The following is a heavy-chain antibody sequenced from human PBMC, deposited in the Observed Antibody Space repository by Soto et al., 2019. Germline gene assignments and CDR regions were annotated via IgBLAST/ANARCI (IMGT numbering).Heavy chain of an antibody. D-gene: IGHD6-19*01. V-gene: IGHV4-4*09. CDR2: IWNSGTT. CDR3: ARGGGSYTTGWYNDY. CDR1: GVSISNSY. J-gene: IGHJ4*02. Sequence: QVQLQESGPGLVKPSETMSLTCTVSGVSISNSYCSWVRQPPGKKLEWIGHIWNSGTTDYNPSLRGRVTMSVDTSKNQVSRGLSSVTATDTAVYYCARGGGSYTTGWYNDYWGQGTLVTVSS.